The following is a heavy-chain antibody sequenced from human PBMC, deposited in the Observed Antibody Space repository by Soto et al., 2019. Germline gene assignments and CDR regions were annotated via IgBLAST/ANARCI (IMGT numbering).Heavy chain of an antibody. CDR2: ISYNGGST. CDR1: GFTFSIYT. D-gene: IGHD6-13*01. V-gene: IGHV3-64D*06. Sequence: GGSLRLSCSASGFTFSIYTMYWVRQAPGKGLEYVSSISYNGGSTNYADSVKGRFTISRDNSKNTLYLQMNSLRVEDTAMFYCVRDSSPWAKCCDYWGRETLVTVFS. J-gene: IGHJ4*02. CDR3: VRDSSPWAKCCDY.